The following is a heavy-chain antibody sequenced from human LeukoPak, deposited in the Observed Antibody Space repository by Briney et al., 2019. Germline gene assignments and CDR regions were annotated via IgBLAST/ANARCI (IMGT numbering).Heavy chain of an antibody. Sequence: SGASLRLSCAASGFTFSSYSMNWVRQAPGKGLEWVSSISSGSKYIYNADSVKGRFTISRDNAKNSLYLQMNSLRAEDTAVYYCARALSYSYGSMDFWGQGTLVIVSS. J-gene: IGHJ4*02. V-gene: IGHV3-21*01. CDR3: ARALSYSYGSMDF. CDR1: GFTFSSYS. D-gene: IGHD5-18*01. CDR2: ISSGSKYI.